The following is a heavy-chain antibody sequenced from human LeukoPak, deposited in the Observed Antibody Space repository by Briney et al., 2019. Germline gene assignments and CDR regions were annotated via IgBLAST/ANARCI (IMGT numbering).Heavy chain of an antibody. J-gene: IGHJ6*04. D-gene: IGHD5-18*01. CDR2: IYYSGST. V-gene: IGHV4-39*07. CDR1: GGSISSSSYY. CDR3: ARVRDTAMVMMDV. Sequence: KPSETLSLTCTVSGGSISSSSYYWGWIRQPPGKGLEWIGSIYYSGSTYYNPSLKSRVTISVDTSKNQFSLKLSSVTAADTAVYYCARVRDTAMVMMDVWGKGTTVTVSS.